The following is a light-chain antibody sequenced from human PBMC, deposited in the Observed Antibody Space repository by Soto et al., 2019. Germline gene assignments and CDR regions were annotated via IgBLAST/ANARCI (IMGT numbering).Light chain of an antibody. CDR2: DAS. Sequence: PGERVTLSCRASQRISNSYLAWYQQRPGQAPRLLIFDASNRATGIPDRFSGRGSGTEFTLTIDSLQPEDFATYYCQQTDSFPLSFGGGTKVDI. J-gene: IGKJ4*01. CDR3: QQTDSFPLS. V-gene: IGKV3D-20*02. CDR1: QRISNSY.